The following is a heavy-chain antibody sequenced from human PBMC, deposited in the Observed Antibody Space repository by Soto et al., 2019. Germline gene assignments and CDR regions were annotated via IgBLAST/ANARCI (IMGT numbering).Heavy chain of an antibody. CDR1: GYAFTTYG. J-gene: IGHJ4*02. V-gene: IGHV1-18*01. D-gene: IGHD1-1*01. CDR3: ARGRYGDY. Sequence: QVHLVQSGAEVKKPGASVKVSCKGSGYAFTTYGITWVRQAPGQGLEWMGWISAHSGNTNYAQKLKGRVTVTRETSTSTTYMELSNLRSDDTAVYYCARGRYGDYWGQGALVTVSS. CDR2: ISAHSGNT.